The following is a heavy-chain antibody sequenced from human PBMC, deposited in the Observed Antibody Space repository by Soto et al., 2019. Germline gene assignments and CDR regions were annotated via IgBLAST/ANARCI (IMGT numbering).Heavy chain of an antibody. V-gene: IGHV3-21*01. D-gene: IGHD2-15*01. CDR2: ISSSSSYI. Sequence: EVQLVESGGGLVKPGGSLRLSCAASGFTFSSYSMNWVRQAPGKGLEWVSSISSSSSYIYYADSVKGRFTISRDNAKNALYLEMNSLRAEDTAVYYCVRGEITCSGGSCSRGYAFDIWGQGTMVTVSS. CDR1: GFTFSSYS. J-gene: IGHJ3*02. CDR3: VRGEITCSGGSCSRGYAFDI.